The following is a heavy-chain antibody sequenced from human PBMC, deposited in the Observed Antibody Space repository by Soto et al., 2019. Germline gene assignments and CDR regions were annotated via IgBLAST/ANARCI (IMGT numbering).Heavy chain of an antibody. CDR3: GKDTLDCSGGDCPLYYYYGMDV. J-gene: IGHJ6*02. CDR1: GFTFRSYG. V-gene: IGHV3-30*18. CDR2: ISNDGTNK. Sequence: PGGSLRLSCAASGFTFRSYGMHWVRQAPGKGLEWLAVISNDGTNKYLADSVKGRLTLSRDNSRNTLSLEINNLRPEDTAVYYCGKDTLDCSGGDCPLYYYYGMDVWGQGTTVNVSS. D-gene: IGHD2-15*01.